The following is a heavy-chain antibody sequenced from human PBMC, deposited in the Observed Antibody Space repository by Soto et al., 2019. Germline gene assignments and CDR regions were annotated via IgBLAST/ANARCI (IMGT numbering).Heavy chain of an antibody. CDR2: IYYSGST. V-gene: IGHV4-39*01. Sequence: SETLSLTCTVSGGSISSSSYYWGWIRQPPGKGLEWIGSIYYSGSTYYNPSLKSRVTISVDTSKNQFSLKLSSVTAADTAVYYCARTLDPRYDFWSGYYGNWGQGTLVTVSS. J-gene: IGHJ4*02. D-gene: IGHD3-3*01. CDR3: ARTLDPRYDFWSGYYGN. CDR1: GGSISSSSYY.